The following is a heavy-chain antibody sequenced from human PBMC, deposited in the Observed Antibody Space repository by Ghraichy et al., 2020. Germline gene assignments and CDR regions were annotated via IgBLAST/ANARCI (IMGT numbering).Heavy chain of an antibody. CDR2: FHPEDGET. Sequence: ASVKVSCKVSGYTLTELSMHWVRQAPGKGLEWLGHFHPEDGETIYAQKFQGKVTMTEDTSTDTAYMELSSLRSEDTAVYYCATRPSGSYYYYYGLDVWGQGTTVTVSS. J-gene: IGHJ6*02. V-gene: IGHV1-24*01. CDR3: ATRPSGSYYYYYGLDV. D-gene: IGHD1-26*01. CDR1: GYTLTELS.